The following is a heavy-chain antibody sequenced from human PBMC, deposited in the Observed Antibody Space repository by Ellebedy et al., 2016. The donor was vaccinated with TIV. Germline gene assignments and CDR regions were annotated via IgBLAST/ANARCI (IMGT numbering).Heavy chain of an antibody. CDR3: ARGHYESSGYYYFDY. D-gene: IGHD3-22*01. V-gene: IGHV1-46*01. J-gene: IGHJ4*02. Sequence: AASVKVSCKASGYMFTTYYIHWVRQAPGQGLEWMGIINPNGGGTTYAQKFQGRVTMTRDTSTSTVYMELSSLRSEDTAVYYCARGHYESSGYYYFDYWGQGTLVTVSS. CDR1: GYMFTTYY. CDR2: INPNGGGT.